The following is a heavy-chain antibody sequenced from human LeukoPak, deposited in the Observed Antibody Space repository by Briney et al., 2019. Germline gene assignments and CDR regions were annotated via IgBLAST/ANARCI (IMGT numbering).Heavy chain of an antibody. CDR1: GFTVSSNY. V-gene: IGHV3-53*01. J-gene: IGHJ5*02. D-gene: IGHD2-15*01. CDR3: AREEVVRGRGTNWFDP. Sequence: PGGSLRLSCAASGFTVSSNYMSWVRQAPGKGLEWVSVIYSGGSTYYADSVKGRFTISRDNSKNTLYLQMNSLRAEDTAVYYCAREEVVRGRGTNWFDPWGQGTLVTVSS. CDR2: IYSGGST.